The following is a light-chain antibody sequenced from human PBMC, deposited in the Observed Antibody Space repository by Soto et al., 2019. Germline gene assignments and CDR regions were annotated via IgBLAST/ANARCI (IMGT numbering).Light chain of an antibody. V-gene: IGLV2-18*01. Sequence: QSVLTQPPSVSGSPGQSVTISCTGTSSDVGRYNRVSWYQQPPGTAPKLMIYEVSNRPPGVPDRFSGSKSGNTASLTISGLQAENEADYYCSLYIGSTTFVFGTGTKVTVL. CDR2: EVS. CDR1: SSDVGRYNR. CDR3: SLYIGSTTFV. J-gene: IGLJ1*01.